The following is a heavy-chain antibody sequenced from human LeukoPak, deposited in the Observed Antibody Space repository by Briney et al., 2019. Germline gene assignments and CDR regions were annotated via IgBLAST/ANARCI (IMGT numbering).Heavy chain of an antibody. D-gene: IGHD3-3*01. Sequence: GGSLRLSCVASGFTFSTFAMIWVRKPPGKGLGWAASIFPSGGEIHYADSVRGRFTISRDNSKSILSLQMNSLRAEDTAVYYCAKDNYDFWSGYPDYWGQGTLVTVSS. CDR3: AKDNYDFWSGYPDY. V-gene: IGHV3-23*01. J-gene: IGHJ4*02. CDR2: IFPSGGEI. CDR1: GFTFSTFA.